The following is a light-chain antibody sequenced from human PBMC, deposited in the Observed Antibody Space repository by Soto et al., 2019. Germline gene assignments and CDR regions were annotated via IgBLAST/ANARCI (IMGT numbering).Light chain of an antibody. CDR1: QSVSSSY. J-gene: IGKJ5*01. CDR3: QPYGISIT. Sequence: PGERATLSCRASQSVSSSYLAWYQQKPGQAPRLLIYGASSRATGIPDRFSGSGSGTDFTLTISRLEPEDFAVYYCQPYGISITSCQGTLLEVK. V-gene: IGKV3-20*01. CDR2: GAS.